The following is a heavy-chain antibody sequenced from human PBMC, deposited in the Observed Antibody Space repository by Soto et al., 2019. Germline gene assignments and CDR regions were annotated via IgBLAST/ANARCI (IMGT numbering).Heavy chain of an antibody. V-gene: IGHV3-9*01. CDR3: VQGHYPTMATPLDH. J-gene: IGHJ4*02. CDR1: GFTFDNCG. D-gene: IGHD2-15*01. Sequence: EVQLVESGGGLVQPGRSLRLSCAASGFTFDNCGMHWVRQAPGKGLEWVAGISWDSSTIGYADSVKGRFIISRDDAQNSLYLQMDSLRGEDTALYYCVQGHYPTMATPLDHWGQGTQVIVSS. CDR2: ISWDSSTI.